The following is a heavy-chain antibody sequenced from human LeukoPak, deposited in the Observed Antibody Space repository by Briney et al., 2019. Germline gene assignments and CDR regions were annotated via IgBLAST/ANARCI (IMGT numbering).Heavy chain of an antibody. CDR2: IYSGGST. CDR3: ARGRGAYYFYMDV. CDR1: GFTVSSTY. Sequence: QSGGSLRLSCAASGFTVSSTYMSWVRQAPGKGLEWVSVIYSGGSTYYSDSVKGRFTISRDNSKNTLFLQMNSLRAGDTAVYYCARGRGAYYFYMDVWGKGTTVTVSS. V-gene: IGHV3-53*01. D-gene: IGHD3-16*01. J-gene: IGHJ6*03.